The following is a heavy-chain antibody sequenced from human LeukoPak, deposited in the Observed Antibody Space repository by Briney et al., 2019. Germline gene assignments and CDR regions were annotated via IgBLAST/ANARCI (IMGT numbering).Heavy chain of an antibody. V-gene: IGHV3-66*01. CDR3: ARRSGEGYFDC. D-gene: IGHD1-26*01. CDR1: GFTVSSNY. CDR2: IYSGGDT. Sequence: GGSLRLSCAASGFTVSSNYMTWVRQAPGKGLEWLSVIYSGGDTYYADSVKGRFTISRDNSKNTLYLQVNSLRAEGTAVYYCARRSGEGYFDCWGQGTLVTVSS. J-gene: IGHJ4*02.